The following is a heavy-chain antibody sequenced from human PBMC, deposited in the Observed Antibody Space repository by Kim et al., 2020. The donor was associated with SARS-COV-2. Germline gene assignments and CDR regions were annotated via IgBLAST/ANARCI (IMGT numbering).Heavy chain of an antibody. J-gene: IGHJ4*02. Sequence: SETLSLTCTVSGGSISSGGYYWSWIRQHPGKGLEWIGYIYYSGSTYYNPSLKSRVTISVDTSKNQFSLKLSSVTAADTAVYYCARDANYGSGSFDYWGQGTLVSASS. V-gene: IGHV4-31*03. CDR2: IYYSGST. CDR3: ARDANYGSGSFDY. CDR1: GGSISSGGYY. D-gene: IGHD3-10*01.